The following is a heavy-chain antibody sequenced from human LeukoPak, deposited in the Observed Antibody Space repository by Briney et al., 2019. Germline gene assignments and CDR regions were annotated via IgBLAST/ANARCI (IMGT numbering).Heavy chain of an antibody. J-gene: IGHJ4*02. CDR2: ISGSGGST. CDR3: AKDQRYSSGWDPAEN. CDR1: GFTFSSYA. D-gene: IGHD6-19*01. Sequence: PGGSLRLSCTASGFTFSSYAMSWVRQAPGKGLEWVSAISGSGGSTYYADSVKGRFTISRDNSKNTLYLQMNSLRAEDTAAYYCAKDQRYSSGWDPAENWGQGTLVTVSS. V-gene: IGHV3-23*01.